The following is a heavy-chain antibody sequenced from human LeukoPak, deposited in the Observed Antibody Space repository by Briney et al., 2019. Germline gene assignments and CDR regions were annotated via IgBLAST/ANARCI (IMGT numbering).Heavy chain of an antibody. Sequence: GGSLRLSCAASGFTFSSYWMHWVRQAPGKGLVWVSRINSDGSSTSYADSVKGRFTISRDNAKNTLYLQMNSLRAEDTAVYYCAKDEPPLRYFDWPTGYWGQGTLVTVSS. CDR1: GFTFSSYW. J-gene: IGHJ4*02. D-gene: IGHD3-9*01. CDR2: INSDGSST. CDR3: AKDEPPLRYFDWPTGY. V-gene: IGHV3-74*01.